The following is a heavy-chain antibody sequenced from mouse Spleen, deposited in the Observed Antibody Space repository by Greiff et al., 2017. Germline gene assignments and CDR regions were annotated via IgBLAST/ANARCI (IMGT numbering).Heavy chain of an antibody. CDR2: ISSGSSTI. Sequence: EVKVVESGGGLVQPGGSRKLSCAASGFTFSSFGMHWVRQAPEKGLEWVAYISSGSSTIYYSDTVKGRFTISRDNPKNTLFLQMTSLRSEDTAIYYCARRSRYGYDGWAFAYWGQGTLVTVSA. J-gene: IGHJ3*01. CDR3: ARRSRYGYDGWAFAY. D-gene: IGHD2-2*01. V-gene: IGHV5-17*02. CDR1: GFTFSSFG.